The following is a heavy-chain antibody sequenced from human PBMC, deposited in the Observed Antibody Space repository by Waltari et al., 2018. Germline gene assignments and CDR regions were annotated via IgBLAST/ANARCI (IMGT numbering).Heavy chain of an antibody. J-gene: IGHJ1*01. D-gene: IGHD3-9*01. CDR3: ARSASTSARYFLH. CDR2: IYPDDSDT. CDR1: GYNFATYW. Sequence: EVQLVQSATEVKRPGAPLKISRKGLGYNFATYWIGWVRQVPGKGLEWMGIIYPDDSDTRYSPSLQGHVSISVDSSINTAYLQWDSLNASDSAIYFCARSASTSARYFLHWGQGTLVTVSS. V-gene: IGHV5-51*03.